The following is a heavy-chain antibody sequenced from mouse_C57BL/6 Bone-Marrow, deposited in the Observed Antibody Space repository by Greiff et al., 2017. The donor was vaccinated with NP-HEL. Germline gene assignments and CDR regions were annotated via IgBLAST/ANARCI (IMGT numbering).Heavy chain of an antibody. CDR2: INPYNGGT. Sequence: VQLQQSGPVLVKPGASVKMSCKASGYTFTDYYMNWVKQSHGKSLEWIGVINPYNGGTSYNQKLKGKATLTVDKSSSTAYMELNSLTSEYSAVYYCARSELRDDYWGQGTTLTVSS. D-gene: IGHD2-4*01. J-gene: IGHJ2*01. CDR1: GYTFTDYY. V-gene: IGHV1-19*01. CDR3: ARSELRDDY.